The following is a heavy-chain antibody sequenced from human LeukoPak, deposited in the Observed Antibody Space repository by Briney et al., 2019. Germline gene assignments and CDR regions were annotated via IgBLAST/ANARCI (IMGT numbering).Heavy chain of an antibody. Sequence: LRASVKVSCKASGYTFSSYDINWVRQAPGQGLERMGWMNPNSGNTGYAQKFQGRVTMTRDTSISTAYMELSSLRSEDTAVYYCARGTPYCSSASCYNYWGQGTLVSVSS. CDR1: GYTFSSYD. CDR3: ARGTPYCSSASCYNY. J-gene: IGHJ4*02. CDR2: MNPNSGNT. V-gene: IGHV1-8*01. D-gene: IGHD2-2*02.